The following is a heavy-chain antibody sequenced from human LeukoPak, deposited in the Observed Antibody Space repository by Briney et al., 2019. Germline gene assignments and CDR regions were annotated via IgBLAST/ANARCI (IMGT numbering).Heavy chain of an antibody. CDR1: AFTLSNYW. J-gene: IGHJ4*02. Sequence: GGSMRLSCAASAFTLSNYWMHWVRQAPGKGLIWVSRINSDGSTTTYADSVKGRFTISRDNAKNTLYLQMDSLRAEDTAIYYCAKIPSATENFDYWGQGTLVMVSS. CDR3: AKIPSATENFDY. D-gene: IGHD5-12*01. CDR2: INSDGSTT. V-gene: IGHV3-74*01.